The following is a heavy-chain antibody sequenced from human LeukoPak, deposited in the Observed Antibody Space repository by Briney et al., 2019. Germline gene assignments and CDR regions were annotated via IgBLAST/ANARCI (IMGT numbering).Heavy chain of an antibody. D-gene: IGHD3-10*01. CDR3: ARQYYYGSGSLGP. CDR2: IYYSGST. V-gene: IGHV4-39*01. Sequence: PSETLSLTCTVSGGSISSSSYYWGWIRQPPGKGLEWIGSIYYSGSTYYNPSLKSRVTISVDTSKNQFSLKLGSVTAADTAVYYCARQYYYGSGSLGPWGQGTLVTVSS. J-gene: IGHJ5*02. CDR1: GGSISSSSYY.